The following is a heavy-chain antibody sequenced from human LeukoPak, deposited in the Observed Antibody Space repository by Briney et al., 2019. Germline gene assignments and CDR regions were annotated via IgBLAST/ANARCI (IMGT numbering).Heavy chain of an antibody. J-gene: IGHJ5*02. CDR3: ARGMGVLVPAATWFDP. V-gene: IGHV1-2*02. CDR1: GYTFTGYY. D-gene: IGHD2-2*01. CDR2: INADGGGT. Sequence: ASVKVSCKASGYTFTGYYIYWVRQAPGQGLEWMGWINADGGGTNYAQKFQGRVTMTRDTSISTAYMDLSRLRSDDTAVYYCARGMGVLVPAATWFDPWGQGTLVTVSS.